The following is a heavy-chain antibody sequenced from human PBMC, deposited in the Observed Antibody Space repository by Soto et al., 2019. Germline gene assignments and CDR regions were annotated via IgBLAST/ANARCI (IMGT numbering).Heavy chain of an antibody. CDR3: ARFPRATPGT. CDR2: INPDNGNT. Sequence: SVKVSCKASGYTFTRYTMNWVRQAPGQRLEWMGWINPDNGNTKSSQKFQGRVTITRDTSASTAYMELSSLRSEDTAVYYCARFPRATPGTWGQGTLVTVSS. D-gene: IGHD5-12*01. CDR1: GYTFTRYT. J-gene: IGHJ5*02. V-gene: IGHV1-3*01.